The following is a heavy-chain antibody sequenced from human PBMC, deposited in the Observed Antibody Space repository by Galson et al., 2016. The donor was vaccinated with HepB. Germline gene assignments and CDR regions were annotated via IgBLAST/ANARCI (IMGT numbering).Heavy chain of an antibody. CDR1: GGSISSSTW. Sequence: SETLSLTCAVSGGSISSSTWWSWVRQPPGKGLEWIGEIYHTGSTNYSPSLKSRLTISVDKSKNQLSLKLSSVPAADTAVYYCARDQAGEAQRRPLGYWGQGTLVTVSS. CDR2: IYHTGST. CDR3: ARDQAGEAQRRPLGY. V-gene: IGHV4-4*02. D-gene: IGHD1-14*01. J-gene: IGHJ4*02.